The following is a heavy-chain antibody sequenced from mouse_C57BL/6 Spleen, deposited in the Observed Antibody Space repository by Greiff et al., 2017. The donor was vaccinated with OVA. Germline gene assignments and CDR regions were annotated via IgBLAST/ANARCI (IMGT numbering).Heavy chain of an antibody. CDR2: INPNYGTT. CDR1: GYSFTDYN. Sequence: EVKLMESGPELVKPGASVKISCKASGYSFTDYNMNWVKQSNGKSLEWIGVINPNYGTTSYNQKFKGKATLTVDQSSSTAYMQLNSLTSEDSAVYYCMGDYEGVAWFAYWGQGTLVTVSA. D-gene: IGHD2-4*01. J-gene: IGHJ3*01. CDR3: MGDYEGVAWFAY. V-gene: IGHV1-39*01.